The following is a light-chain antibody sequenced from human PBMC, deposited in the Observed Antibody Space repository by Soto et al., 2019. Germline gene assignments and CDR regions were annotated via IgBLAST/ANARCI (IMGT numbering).Light chain of an antibody. J-gene: IGKJ5*01. Sequence: ETVLTQSPGTLSLSPGERGTLSCRASQSVSSTYLAWYQQKPGQAPRLLIYGASSRATGVPDRFSGSGSGTDFTLTISRLEPEDSAVYYCQQYGSSPITFGQGTRLEI. CDR2: GAS. CDR3: QQYGSSPIT. CDR1: QSVSSTY. V-gene: IGKV3-20*01.